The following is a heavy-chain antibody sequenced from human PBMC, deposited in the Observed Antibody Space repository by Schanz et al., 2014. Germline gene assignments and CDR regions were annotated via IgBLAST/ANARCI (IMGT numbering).Heavy chain of an antibody. CDR3: ANRGHLRGWFDS. J-gene: IGHJ5*01. V-gene: IGHV3-21*04. Sequence: EVQLVESGGGLVKPGGSLRLSCAGTGFTFSRYNMNWVRQAPGRGLEWVSSISRSSGRIYYSDSVKGRFTISRDNAKNLVYLQMNRLRAEDTAVYYCANRGHLRGWFDSWGQGILVTVSS. CDR1: GFTFSRYN. D-gene: IGHD3-10*01. CDR2: ISRSSGRI.